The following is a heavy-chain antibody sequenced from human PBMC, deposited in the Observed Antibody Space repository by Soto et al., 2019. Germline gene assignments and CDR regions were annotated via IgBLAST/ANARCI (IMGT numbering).Heavy chain of an antibody. CDR2: ISYEGSNK. J-gene: IGHJ3*02. Sequence: GGSLRLSCGASGFTFSSYAMHWVRQGPGKGLEWVAVISYEGSNKYYADSGKCRFIISRDNSKNTLYLQMNCLRAEETAVYYCARVGCSGGSCYYDAFDIWGQGTMVTVSS. V-gene: IGHV3-30-3*01. CDR1: GFTFSSYA. D-gene: IGHD2-15*01. CDR3: ARVGCSGGSCYYDAFDI.